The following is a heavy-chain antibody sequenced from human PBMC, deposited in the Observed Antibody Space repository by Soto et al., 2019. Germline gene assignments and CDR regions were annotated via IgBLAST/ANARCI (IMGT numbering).Heavy chain of an antibody. J-gene: IGHJ5*02. CDR3: ARPGVAAVAGNWFDL. V-gene: IGHV4-39*01. Sequence: WETVSLTCSGSGGSIGSSSYYFGWIRQPPGKGLEWIGNIYYTGSAYFNPSLKSRVTITKDTSKNQFSLKLTSVTAADTAVYFCARPGVAAVAGNWFDLWGPGTLATVSS. D-gene: IGHD6-13*01. CDR1: GGSIGSSSYY. CDR2: IYYTGSA.